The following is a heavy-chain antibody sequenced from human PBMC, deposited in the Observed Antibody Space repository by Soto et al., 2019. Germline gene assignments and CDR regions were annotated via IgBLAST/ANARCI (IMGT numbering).Heavy chain of an antibody. CDR3: ARVVVPAAPGWFDP. Sequence: GGSLSLSCAASGFTFSSYWMHWVRQAPGKGLVWVSRINSDGSSTSYPDSVKGRFTISRDNAKNTLYLQMNSLRAEDTAVYYCARVVVPAAPGWFDPWGQGTLVTVSS. CDR2: INSDGSST. D-gene: IGHD2-2*01. J-gene: IGHJ5*02. CDR1: GFTFSSYW. V-gene: IGHV3-74*01.